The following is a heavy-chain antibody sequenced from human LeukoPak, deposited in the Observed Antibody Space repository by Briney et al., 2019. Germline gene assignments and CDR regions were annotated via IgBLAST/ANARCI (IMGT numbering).Heavy chain of an antibody. J-gene: IGHJ6*02. Sequence: ASVKVSCTASGYTFTNNYFHWVRQAPGQGLEWMGIIKSRGGSTTYAQKFQGRVTMTTDTSTSTVYMDLSSLTYEDTAVYYCARDRESSGFFSYYYGMDVWGQGTTVTVSS. V-gene: IGHV1-46*01. CDR3: ARDRESSGFFSYYYGMDV. CDR2: IKSRGGST. D-gene: IGHD6-19*01. CDR1: GYTFTNNY.